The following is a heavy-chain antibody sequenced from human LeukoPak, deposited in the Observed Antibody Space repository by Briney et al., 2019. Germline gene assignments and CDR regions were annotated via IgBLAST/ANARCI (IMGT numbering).Heavy chain of an antibody. D-gene: IGHD3-22*01. Sequence: GGSLRLSCAASGFTFSSYWMSWVRQAPGKGLEWVANIKQDGSEKYYVDSVKGRFTISRDNAKNSLYLQMNSLRAEDTAVYYCARDGRITMIVVDYYFDYWGQGTLVTVSS. CDR2: IKQDGSEK. CDR1: GFTFSSYW. V-gene: IGHV3-7*01. J-gene: IGHJ4*02. CDR3: ARDGRITMIVVDYYFDY.